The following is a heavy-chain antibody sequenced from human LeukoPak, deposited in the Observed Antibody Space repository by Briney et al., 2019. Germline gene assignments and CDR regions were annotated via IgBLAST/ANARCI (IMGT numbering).Heavy chain of an antibody. CDR3: VRGPTVTTRDGY. V-gene: IGHV3-48*04. CDR2: ISSSSSSI. Sequence: PGGSLRLSCAASGFTFNGYSLSWVRQAPGKGLEWISYISSSSSSIYYADPVKGRFTISRDNAKNSLYLQMNSLRAEDTAIYYCVRGPTVTTRDGYWGQGTLVTVSS. J-gene: IGHJ4*02. CDR1: GFTFNGYS. D-gene: IGHD4-17*01.